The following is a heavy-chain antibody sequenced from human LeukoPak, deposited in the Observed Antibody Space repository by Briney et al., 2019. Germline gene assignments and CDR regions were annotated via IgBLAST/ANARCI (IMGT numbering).Heavy chain of an antibody. CDR2: ISSSSSYI. V-gene: IGHV3-21*01. D-gene: IGHD2-15*01. CDR1: GFTFSSYS. Sequence: PGGSLRLSCAASGFTFSSYSMNWVRQAPGKGLEWVSSISSSSSYIYYADSVKGRFTISRDNAKNSLYLQMNSLRAEDTAVYYCAGGYCSGGSCYSIYWGQGTLATVSS. CDR3: AGGYCSGGSCYSIY. J-gene: IGHJ4*02.